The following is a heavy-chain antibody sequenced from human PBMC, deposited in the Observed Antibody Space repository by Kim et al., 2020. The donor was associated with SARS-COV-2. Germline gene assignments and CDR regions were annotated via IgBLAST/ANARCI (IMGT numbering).Heavy chain of an antibody. CDR3: ARPLYGSGSYYDRYYYYGMDV. Sequence: SVKVSCKASGGTFSSYAISWVRQAPGQGLEWMGRIIPILGIANYAQKFQGRVTITADKSTSTAYMELSSLRSEDTAVYYCARPLYGSGSYYDRYYYYGMDVWGHGTTVTVSS. D-gene: IGHD3-10*01. J-gene: IGHJ6*02. CDR2: IIPILGIA. V-gene: IGHV1-69*04. CDR1: GGTFSSYA.